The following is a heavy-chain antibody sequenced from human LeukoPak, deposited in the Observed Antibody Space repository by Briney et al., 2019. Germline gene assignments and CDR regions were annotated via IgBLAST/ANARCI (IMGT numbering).Heavy chain of an antibody. CDR3: ARGLGGNFDY. Sequence: PGGSLRLSCAASGFTFSDYYMSWIRQAPGKGLEWVSYISGSGSATNTAGSVKGRFTISRDNAKNSLFLQMNSPRVEDTAVYYCARGLGGNFDYWRQGTLVTVSS. CDR2: ISGSGSAT. V-gene: IGHV3-11*01. J-gene: IGHJ4*02. CDR1: GFTFSDYY. D-gene: IGHD3-16*01.